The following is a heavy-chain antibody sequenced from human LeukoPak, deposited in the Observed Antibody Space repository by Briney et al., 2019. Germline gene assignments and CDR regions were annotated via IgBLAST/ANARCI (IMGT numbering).Heavy chain of an antibody. CDR3: ARKSIAVAGSFDY. CDR1: GGSISSGGYY. CDR2: IYYSGST. J-gene: IGHJ4*02. Sequence: PSETLSLTCTVSGGSISSGGYYWSWIRQHPGKGLEWIGYIYYSGSTYYNPSLKSRVTISVDTSKNQFSLKLSSVTAADAAVYYCARKSIAVAGSFDYWGQGTLVTVSS. V-gene: IGHV4-31*03. D-gene: IGHD6-19*01.